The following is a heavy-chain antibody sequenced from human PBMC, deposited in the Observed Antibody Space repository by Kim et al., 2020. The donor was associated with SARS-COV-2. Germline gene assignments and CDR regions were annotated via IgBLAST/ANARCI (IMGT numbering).Heavy chain of an antibody. J-gene: IGHJ5*02. CDR3: ARDAGVSSWYHQAGIYNWFDP. CDR1: GGSFSGYY. D-gene: IGHD6-13*01. Sequence: SETLSLTCAVYGGSFSGYYWSWIRQPPGKGLEWIGEINHSGSTNYNPSLKSRVTISVDTSKNQFSLKLSSVTAADTAVYYCARDAGVSSWYHQAGIYNWFDPWGQGTLVTVSS. CDR2: INHSGST. V-gene: IGHV4-34*01.